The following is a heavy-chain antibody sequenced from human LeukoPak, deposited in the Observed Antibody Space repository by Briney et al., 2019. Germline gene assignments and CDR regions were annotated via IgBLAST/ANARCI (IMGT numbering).Heavy chain of an antibody. Sequence: ASVKVSCKASGYTFTSYGISWVRQAPGQGLEWMGWINPNSGGTNYAQKFQGRVTMTRDTSISTAYMELSRLRSDDTAVYYCARDIPLWGIWGQGTMVTVSS. CDR1: GYTFTSYG. CDR3: ARDIPLWGI. V-gene: IGHV1-2*02. D-gene: IGHD5-18*01. CDR2: INPNSGGT. J-gene: IGHJ3*02.